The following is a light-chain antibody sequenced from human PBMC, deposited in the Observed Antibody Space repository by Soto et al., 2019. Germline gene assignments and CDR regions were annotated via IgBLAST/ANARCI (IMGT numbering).Light chain of an antibody. V-gene: IGKV3-20*01. Sequence: IVLTQSPGSLSLSPGEGATLFCRASQSVSSNFFAWYQQKPGQAPRLLINGASTRATGIPDRFSGSGSGTHFTLTIGRLEPEDFVVYYCQQYASSVTFGQGTKVEIK. CDR3: QQYASSVT. J-gene: IGKJ1*01. CDR1: QSVSSNF. CDR2: GAS.